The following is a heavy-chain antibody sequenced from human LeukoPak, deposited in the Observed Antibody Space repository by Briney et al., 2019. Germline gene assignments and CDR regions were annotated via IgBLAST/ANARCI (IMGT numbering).Heavy chain of an antibody. CDR2: INWNGGGT. CDR3: AKHMRATNTYSFFGLDV. V-gene: IGHV3-9*01. J-gene: IGHJ6*02. CDR1: GFTFKDYG. D-gene: IGHD1-26*01. Sequence: QSGGSLRLSCAATGFTFKDYGMHWVRQPPGKGLEWVSSINWNGGGTDYADSVKGRFTISRDNAKNSLYLQLSSLRPEDTALYYCAKHMRATNTYSFFGLDVWSQGTTVTVSS.